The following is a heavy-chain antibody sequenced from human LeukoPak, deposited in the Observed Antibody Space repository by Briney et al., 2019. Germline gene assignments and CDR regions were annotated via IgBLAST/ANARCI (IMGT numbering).Heavy chain of an antibody. D-gene: IGHD3-22*01. V-gene: IGHV3-23*01. Sequence: PGGSLRLSCAASGFTFSSYAMSWVRQAPGKGLEWVSAISGSGGSTYYADSVKGRFTISRDNSKNTLYLQMNSLRAEDTAVYYCAKVTVGYYDSSGGDYWGQGTLVTVSS. J-gene: IGHJ4*02. CDR1: GFTFSSYA. CDR2: ISGSGGST. CDR3: AKVTVGYYDSSGGDY.